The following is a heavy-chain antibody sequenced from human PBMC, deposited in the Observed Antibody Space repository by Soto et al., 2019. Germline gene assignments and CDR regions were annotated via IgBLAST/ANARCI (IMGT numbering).Heavy chain of an antibody. CDR3: ARGPGGPDGPGDY. D-gene: IGHD2-15*01. V-gene: IGHV1-3*01. CDR2: INAGNGNT. J-gene: IGHJ4*02. Sequence: QVQLVQSGAEVKKPGASVKVSCKASGYTFTSYAMHCVRQAPGQMLEGMGWINAGNGNTKYSQKFQGRVTITRDTSASTAYMELRSLRSEDTAVYYCARGPGGPDGPGDYWGQGTLVTVSS. CDR1: GYTFTSYA.